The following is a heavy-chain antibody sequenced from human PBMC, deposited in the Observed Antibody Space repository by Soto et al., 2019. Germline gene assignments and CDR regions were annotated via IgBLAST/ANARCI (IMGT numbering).Heavy chain of an antibody. CDR1: GFTFSDYY. J-gene: IGHJ5*02. Sequence: QVQLVESGGGLVKPGGALRLSCAASGFTFSDYYMSWIRQAPGKGLERASYISSRGNTISYADSVKGRFTISRDNAKNSLYLQVNSLRAEDTAVYYCARGGVHIGWFDPWGQGTLVTVSS. V-gene: IGHV3-11*01. D-gene: IGHD2-21*01. CDR2: ISSRGNTI. CDR3: ARGGVHIGWFDP.